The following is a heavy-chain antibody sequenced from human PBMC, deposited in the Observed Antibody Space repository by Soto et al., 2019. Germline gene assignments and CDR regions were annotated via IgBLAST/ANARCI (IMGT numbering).Heavy chain of an antibody. CDR3: ARDYYDSSGYPGGSFDY. Sequence: QVQLVESGGGVVQPGRSLRLSCAASGFTFSSYAMHWVRQAPGKGLEWVAVISYDGSNKYYADSVKGRFTISRDNSKNTLYLQMNSLRAEDTAVYYCARDYYDSSGYPGGSFDYWGQGTLVTVSS. D-gene: IGHD3-22*01. V-gene: IGHV3-30-3*01. J-gene: IGHJ4*02. CDR2: ISYDGSNK. CDR1: GFTFSSYA.